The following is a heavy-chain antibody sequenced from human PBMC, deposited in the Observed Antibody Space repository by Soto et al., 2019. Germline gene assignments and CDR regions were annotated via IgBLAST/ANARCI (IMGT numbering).Heavy chain of an antibody. J-gene: IGHJ4*02. Sequence: ASVKVSCKASGYTFTGYYMHLVRQAPGQGLEWMGWINPNSGGTNYAQKFQGWVTMTRDTSISTAYMELSRLRSDDTAVYYCARSRNSSTSCRFDYWGQGTLVTVSS. CDR2: INPNSGGT. V-gene: IGHV1-2*04. D-gene: IGHD2-2*01. CDR1: GYTFTGYY. CDR3: ARSRNSSTSCRFDY.